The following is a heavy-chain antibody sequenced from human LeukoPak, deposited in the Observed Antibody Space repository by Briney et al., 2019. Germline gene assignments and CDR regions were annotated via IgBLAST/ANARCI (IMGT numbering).Heavy chain of an antibody. Sequence: SETLSLTCTVSGGSINGTGYYWGWIRQPPGTGLEWIGSHYYSGSTYYKPSLKSRVTISVDTSKNQFSLKLRSVTAADTAVYYCARHRAGYHIDSWGQGTLLTVSS. CDR1: GGSINGTGYY. CDR3: ARHRAGYHIDS. J-gene: IGHJ4*02. CDR2: HYYSGST. V-gene: IGHV4-39*01. D-gene: IGHD3-9*01.